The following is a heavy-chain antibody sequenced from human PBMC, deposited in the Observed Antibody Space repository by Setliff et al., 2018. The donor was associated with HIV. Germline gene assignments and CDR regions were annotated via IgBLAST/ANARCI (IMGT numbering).Heavy chain of an antibody. CDR1: GYSISSGYY. J-gene: IGHJ4*02. Sequence: SETLSLTCAVSGYSISSGYYWGWIRQPPGKGLEWIGEINHSGLSNFNPSLKSRLSIPVDTPKNQFSLKLTSVTATDTAVYYCARGGGFWSGQLDYWGQGTLVTVSS. V-gene: IGHV4-38-2*01. CDR2: INHSGLS. D-gene: IGHD3-3*01. CDR3: ARGGGFWSGQLDY.